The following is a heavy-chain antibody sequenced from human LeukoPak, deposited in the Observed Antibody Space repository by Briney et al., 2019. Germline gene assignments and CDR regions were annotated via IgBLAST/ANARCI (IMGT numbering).Heavy chain of an antibody. V-gene: IGHV3-33*01. D-gene: IGHD5-24*01. CDR2: IWYDGSNK. Sequence: PGGSLRLSCAASGFTFSSYGMHWVRQAPGKGLEWVAVIWYDGSNKYYADSVKGRFTISRDNSKNTLYLQMNSLRAEDTAVYYCARAPRRDGYNIDYWGQGTLVTVSS. J-gene: IGHJ4*02. CDR3: ARAPRRDGYNIDY. CDR1: GFTFSSYG.